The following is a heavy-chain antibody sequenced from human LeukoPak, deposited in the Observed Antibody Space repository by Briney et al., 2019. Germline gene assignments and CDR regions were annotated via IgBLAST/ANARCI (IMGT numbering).Heavy chain of an antibody. CDR2: INADGSGT. Sequence: PGGSLRLSCAASGFTFSNFWMNWVRQAPGKGLVWVSRINADGSGTTYADSVKGRFTISRDNAKNTLYLQMNSLRAEDTAVYYCASSSDMNDYGDYVGYWGQGTLVTVSS. D-gene: IGHD4-17*01. CDR3: ASSSDMNDYGDYVGY. V-gene: IGHV3-74*01. J-gene: IGHJ4*02. CDR1: GFTFSNFW.